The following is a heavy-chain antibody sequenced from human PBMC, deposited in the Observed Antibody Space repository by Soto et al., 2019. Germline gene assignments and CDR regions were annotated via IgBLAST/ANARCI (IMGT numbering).Heavy chain of an antibody. CDR3: ARTPGSYYNWFDP. Sequence: QVQLQESGPGLVKPSQTLSLTCTVSGGSISGSDYYWSWVRQPPGKGLEWIGYIYYSGETHYSPCLKCRVTISVDTSKNQFSLKLSSVTAADTAVYYCARTPGSYYNWFDPWGQGALVTVSS. CDR1: GGSISGSDYY. V-gene: IGHV4-30-4*01. D-gene: IGHD3-10*01. J-gene: IGHJ5*02. CDR2: IYYSGET.